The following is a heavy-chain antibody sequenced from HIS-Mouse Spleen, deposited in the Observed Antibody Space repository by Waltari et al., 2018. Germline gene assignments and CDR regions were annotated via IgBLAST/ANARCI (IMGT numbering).Heavy chain of an antibody. V-gene: IGHV3-9*01. CDR2: ISWNSGSI. J-gene: IGHJ4*02. CDR1: GFTFDDYA. D-gene: IGHD3-10*02. CDR3: AKGRDVFDY. Sequence: EVQLVESGGGLVQPGRSLRLSCAASGFTFDDYAMHWVRQAPGKGLEWVSGISWNSGSIGYADSVKGRFTISRDNAKNSLYLQMNSLRAEDTALYYCAKGRDVFDYWGQGTLVTVSS.